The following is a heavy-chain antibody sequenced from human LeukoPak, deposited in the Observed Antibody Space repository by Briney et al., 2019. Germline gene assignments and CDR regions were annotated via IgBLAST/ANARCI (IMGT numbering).Heavy chain of an antibody. CDR3: VSFYEAY. CDR1: GNYW. V-gene: IGHV3-74*01. J-gene: IGHJ4*02. Sequence: GGSLRLSCAASGNYWVHWVRQAPGKGLVWVSHINSDGSWTSYADSVKGRFTISKDNAKNTVYLQMNNLRAEDTAVYYCVSFYEAYWGRGTLVTVSS. D-gene: IGHD3-22*01. CDR2: INSDGSWT.